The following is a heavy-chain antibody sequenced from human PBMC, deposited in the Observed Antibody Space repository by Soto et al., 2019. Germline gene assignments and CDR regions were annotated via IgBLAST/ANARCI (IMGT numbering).Heavy chain of an antibody. Sequence: PGGSLRLSCAASGFTFSSYSMNWVRQAPGKGLEWVSYISSSSSTIYYADSVKGRFTISRDNAKNSLYLQMNSLRDEDTAVYYCARDNQDDWYYYYYYGMDVWGQGTTVTVSS. D-gene: IGHD3-9*01. V-gene: IGHV3-48*02. J-gene: IGHJ6*02. CDR2: ISSSSSTI. CDR1: GFTFSSYS. CDR3: ARDNQDDWYYYYYYGMDV.